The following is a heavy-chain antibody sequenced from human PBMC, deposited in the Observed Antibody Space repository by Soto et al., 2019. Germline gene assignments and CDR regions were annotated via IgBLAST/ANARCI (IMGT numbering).Heavy chain of an antibody. D-gene: IGHD6-13*01. V-gene: IGHV3-23*01. CDR3: AKGESGSSWDYDY. Sequence: GGSLRLSCAASGFTFSSHAMSWVRQAPGEGLEWVSGISGSGKNTYSADSVKGRFTISRDNSKKTVYLQMNSLRDEDTAIYYCAKGESGSSWDYDYWGQGSLVTVSS. J-gene: IGHJ4*02. CDR2: ISGSGKNT. CDR1: GFTFSSHA.